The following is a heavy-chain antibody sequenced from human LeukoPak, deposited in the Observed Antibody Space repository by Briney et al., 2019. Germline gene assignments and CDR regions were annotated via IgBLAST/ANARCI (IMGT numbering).Heavy chain of an antibody. Sequence: SVKVSCKAPGGTFNNYAITWVRQAPGQGLEWMGRIIPRLGVATYAQKFQGRVTITADKSTSTAYMEIASLRSEDTAFYYCARGYASGGYQDYWGQGTLVTVSS. CDR2: IIPRLGVA. V-gene: IGHV1-69*04. D-gene: IGHD3-22*01. J-gene: IGHJ4*02. CDR1: GGTFNNYA. CDR3: ARGYASGGYQDY.